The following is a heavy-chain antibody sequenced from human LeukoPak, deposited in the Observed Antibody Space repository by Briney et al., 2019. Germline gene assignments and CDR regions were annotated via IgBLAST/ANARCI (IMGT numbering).Heavy chain of an antibody. D-gene: IGHD3-22*01. CDR3: VKSLDRHYYDIHGPLSH. CDR1: GFTFSDYG. Sequence: GGSLRLSCAASGFTFSDYGMYWVRQAPGKGLEWVAAISYGGSNKYYGDSVKGRITISRDNARNTVDLQMNSLRAEDTAVYYCVKSLDRHYYDIHGPLSHWGQGTLVTVSS. V-gene: IGHV3-30*18. CDR2: ISYGGSNK. J-gene: IGHJ4*02.